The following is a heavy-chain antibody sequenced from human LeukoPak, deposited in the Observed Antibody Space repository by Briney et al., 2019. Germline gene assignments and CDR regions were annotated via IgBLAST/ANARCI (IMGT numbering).Heavy chain of an antibody. V-gene: IGHV1-69*13. Sequence: SVKVSCKASGYTFTSCYMHWVRQAPGQGLEWMGGIIPIFGTANYAQKFQGRVTITADESTSTTYMELSSLRSEDTAVYYCARITPDYYGMDVWGQGTTVTVSS. CDR3: ARITPDYYGMDV. CDR1: GYTFTSCY. J-gene: IGHJ6*02. CDR2: IIPIFGTA.